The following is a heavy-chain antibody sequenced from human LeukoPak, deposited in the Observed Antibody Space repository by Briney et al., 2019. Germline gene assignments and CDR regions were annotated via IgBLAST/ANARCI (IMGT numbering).Heavy chain of an antibody. V-gene: IGHV3-23*01. D-gene: IGHD3-10*01. CDR3: AKSNRGVDWFDP. Sequence: GGSLRLSCAASGFTFSTYAMSWVRQAPGKGLEWVSAISGSGGSTYYADSVKGRFTISRDNSKNTLYLQMNSLRAEDTAVYYCAKSNRGVDWFDPWGQGTLVTVSS. J-gene: IGHJ5*02. CDR1: GFTFSTYA. CDR2: ISGSGGST.